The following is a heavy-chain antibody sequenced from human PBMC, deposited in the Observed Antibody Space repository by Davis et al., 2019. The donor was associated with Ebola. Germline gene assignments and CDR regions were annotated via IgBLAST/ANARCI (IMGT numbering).Heavy chain of an antibody. Sequence: ASVKVSCKASGYTFTSYGISWVRQAPGQGLEWMGWISTYNGNTNYAQKLQGRVTMTTDTSTSTAYMELRSLRSDDTAVYYCARDRGLRAAAGTKDYWGQGTLVTVSS. CDR1: GYTFTSYG. V-gene: IGHV1-18*01. CDR2: ISTYNGNT. CDR3: ARDRGLRAAAGTKDY. D-gene: IGHD6-13*01. J-gene: IGHJ4*02.